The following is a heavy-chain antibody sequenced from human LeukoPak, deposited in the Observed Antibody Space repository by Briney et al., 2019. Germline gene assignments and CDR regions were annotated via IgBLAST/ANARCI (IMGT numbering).Heavy chain of an antibody. Sequence: GASVKVSCKASGYTFTSYYMHWVRQAPGQGPEWMGEISPLLGTGNYAQKFQGRVTITADTSTSTAYMELNSLKSEDTAVYYCAIRGPSRSLFGFDIWGQGTMVTVSS. V-gene: IGHV1-69*06. J-gene: IGHJ3*02. D-gene: IGHD2-2*01. CDR2: ISPLLGTG. CDR3: AIRGPSRSLFGFDI. CDR1: GYTFTSYY.